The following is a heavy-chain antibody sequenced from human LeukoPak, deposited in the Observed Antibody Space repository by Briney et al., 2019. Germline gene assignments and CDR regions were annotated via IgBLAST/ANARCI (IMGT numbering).Heavy chain of an antibody. V-gene: IGHV3-30*18. CDR2: ISYDGSNK. CDR3: ANDVVVVTPEADYYYYMDV. CDR1: GFTFSSYG. J-gene: IGHJ6*03. D-gene: IGHD3-22*01. Sequence: LPGGSLRLSCAASGFTFSSYGMHWVRQAPGKGLEWVAVISYDGSNKYYADSVKGRFTISRDNSKNTLYLQMNSLRSEDTAVYYCANDVVVVTPEADYYYYMDVWGKGTTVTVSS.